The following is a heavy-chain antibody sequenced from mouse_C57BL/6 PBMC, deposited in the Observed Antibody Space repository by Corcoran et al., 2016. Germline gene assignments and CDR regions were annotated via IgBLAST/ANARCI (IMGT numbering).Heavy chain of an antibody. CDR3: ARVNYDYDAMDY. V-gene: IGHV1-26*01. CDR2: INPNNGGT. D-gene: IGHD2-4*01. Sequence: EVQLQQSGPELVKPGASVKISCKASGYTFTDYYMNWVKQSHGKSLEWIGDINPNNGGTSYNQKFKGKATLTVDKSSSTAYMELRSLTSEDSAVYYCARVNYDYDAMDYWGQGTSVTVSS. CDR1: GYTFTDYY. J-gene: IGHJ4*01.